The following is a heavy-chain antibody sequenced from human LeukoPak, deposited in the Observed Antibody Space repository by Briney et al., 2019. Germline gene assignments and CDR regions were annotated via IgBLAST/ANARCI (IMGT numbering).Heavy chain of an antibody. V-gene: IGHV3-30*02. D-gene: IGHD2-21*01. CDR3: AKDICGGNCYPHGGY. Sequence: PGGSLRLSCAASGFIFSNYGMHWVRQAPGKGLEWVAFIPYDGSNKYYADSPQGRLTISRDNSMNTLYLQMSSLRAEDTARYYCAKDICGGNCYPHGGYWGQGTLVTVSS. J-gene: IGHJ4*02. CDR1: GFIFSNYG. CDR2: IPYDGSNK.